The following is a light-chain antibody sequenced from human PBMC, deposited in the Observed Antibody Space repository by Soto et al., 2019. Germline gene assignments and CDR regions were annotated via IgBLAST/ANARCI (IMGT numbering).Light chain of an antibody. CDR2: EGS. Sequence: QSALTQTASVSASPGQSITISCSGTSSDVGSYNLVSWYQHYPGKAPKLIIYEGSRRPSGVSDRFSGSKSGNTASLTISGLQAGDEAAYYCCSYATSRTLVFGGGTKVTVL. CDR3: CSYATSRTLV. V-gene: IGLV2-23*01. CDR1: SSDVGSYNL. J-gene: IGLJ3*02.